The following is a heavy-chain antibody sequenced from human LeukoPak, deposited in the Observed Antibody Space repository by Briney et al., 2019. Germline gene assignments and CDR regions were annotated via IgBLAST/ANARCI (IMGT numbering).Heavy chain of an antibody. Sequence: PSETLSLTCTVSADSISTNDWSWIRPSPGKKLEWIGYMYNRGSTIYNPSLKSRVTISTDASKNQFSLRLTSVTAADTAVYYCARAEKAVTGTLDYWGQGTLITVSS. CDR2: MYNRGST. CDR3: ARAEKAVTGTLDY. CDR1: ADSISTND. D-gene: IGHD6-19*01. J-gene: IGHJ4*02. V-gene: IGHV4-59*01.